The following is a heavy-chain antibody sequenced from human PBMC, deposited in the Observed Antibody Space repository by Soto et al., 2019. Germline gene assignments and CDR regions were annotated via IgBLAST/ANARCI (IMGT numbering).Heavy chain of an antibody. CDR3: ARTVYSYGPEALGY. V-gene: IGHV4-30-4*01. CDR2: IYYSGST. J-gene: IGHJ4*02. D-gene: IGHD5-18*01. Sequence: SETLSLTCTVSGGSISSGDYYWSWIRQPPGKGLEWIGYIYYSGSTYYNPSLKSRVTISVDTSKNQFSLKLSSVTAADTAVYYCARTVYSYGPEALGYWGQGTLVTVSS. CDR1: GGSISSGDYY.